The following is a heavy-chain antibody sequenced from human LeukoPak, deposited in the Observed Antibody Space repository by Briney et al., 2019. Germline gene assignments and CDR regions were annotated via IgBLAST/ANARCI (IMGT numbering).Heavy chain of an antibody. Sequence: PSETLSLTCTVSGGSISSYYWSWIRQPPGKGLEWIGYIYYSGSTNYNPSLKSRVTISVDTSKNQFSLKLSSVTAADTAVYYCARFLSLEWWWFDPWGQGTLVTVSS. CDR3: ARFLSLEWWWFDP. V-gene: IGHV4-59*01. CDR1: GGSISSYY. D-gene: IGHD3-3*01. CDR2: IYYSGST. J-gene: IGHJ5*02.